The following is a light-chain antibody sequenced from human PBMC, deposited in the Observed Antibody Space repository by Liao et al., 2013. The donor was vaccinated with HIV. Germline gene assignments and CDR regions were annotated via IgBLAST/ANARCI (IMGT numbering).Light chain of an antibody. V-gene: IGLV3-1*01. Sequence: SYELTQPPSVSVSPGQTASITCSGDQLGEKYVCWYQQKAGQSPILVIHQDDQRPSGIPERFSGSNSGNTATLTISGTQAMDEADYYCQVWDGDFAVFGGGTKLTVL. J-gene: IGLJ2*01. CDR1: QLGEKY. CDR3: QVWDGDFAV. CDR2: QDD.